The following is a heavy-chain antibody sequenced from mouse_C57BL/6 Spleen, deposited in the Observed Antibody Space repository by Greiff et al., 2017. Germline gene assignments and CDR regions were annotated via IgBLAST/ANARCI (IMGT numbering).Heavy chain of an antibody. CDR1: GYSFTDYN. CDR2: INPNYGTT. D-gene: IGHD1-1*01. J-gene: IGHJ1*03. CDR3: AREGVTTVVAEDWYFDV. V-gene: IGHV1-39*01. Sequence: VHVKQSGPELVKPGASVKISCKASGYSFTDYNMNWVKQSNGKSLEWIGVINPNYGTTSYNQKFKGKATLTVDQSSSTAYMQLNSLTSEDSAVYYCAREGVTTVVAEDWYFDVWGTGTTVTVSS.